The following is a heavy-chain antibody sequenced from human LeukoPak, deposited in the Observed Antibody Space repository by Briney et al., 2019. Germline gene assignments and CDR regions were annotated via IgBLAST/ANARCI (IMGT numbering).Heavy chain of an antibody. CDR1: GFTFSSDA. CDR3: AKGRLWGRGGYHYYYMDV. D-gene: IGHD3-16*01. CDR2: ISGSGSSP. J-gene: IGHJ6*03. V-gene: IGHV3-23*01. Sequence: GGSLGLSCEASGFTFSSDAMNWVRQAPGKGLEWVSAISGSGSSPYYADSVKGRFTVSRDNTKNTLNLQMSSLRVEDTALYYCAKGRLWGRGGYHYYYMDVWGKGTAVTISS.